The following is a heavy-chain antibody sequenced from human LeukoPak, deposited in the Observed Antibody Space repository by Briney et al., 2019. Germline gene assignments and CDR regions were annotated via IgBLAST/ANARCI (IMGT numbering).Heavy chain of an antibody. V-gene: IGHV3-23*01. D-gene: IGHD2-15*01. CDR2: IFGSGGST. J-gene: IGHJ4*02. Sequence: GGSLRLSCAASGFTFGSYAMYWVRQAPGKGLEWVSGIFGSGGSTHYADSVKGRFTISRDNSKNTVYLQMDSLRVEDTAIYYCAKTTTGYSSGRYPAWPIDYWGQGTLVTVSS. CDR3: AKTTTGYSSGRYPAWPIDY. CDR1: GFTFGSYA.